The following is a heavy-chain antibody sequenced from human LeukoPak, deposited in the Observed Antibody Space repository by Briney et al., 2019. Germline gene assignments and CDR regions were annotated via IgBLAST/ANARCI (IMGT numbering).Heavy chain of an antibody. V-gene: IGHV3-33*01. J-gene: IGHJ4*02. CDR1: GFTFSSYG. CDR2: IWYDGSKK. CDR3: ARDPTAYYDSSGYYLNTIDY. D-gene: IGHD3-22*01. Sequence: PGGSLRLSCAASGFTFSSYGMHWVRQAPGKGLEWVAVIWYDGSKKYYADSVKGRFTISRDSVKNTLYLQMNSLRAEDTAVYYCARDPTAYYDSSGYYLNTIDYWGQGTLVTVSS.